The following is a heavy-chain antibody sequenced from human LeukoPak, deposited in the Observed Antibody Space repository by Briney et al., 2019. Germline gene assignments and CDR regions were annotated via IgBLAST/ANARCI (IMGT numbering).Heavy chain of an antibody. Sequence: PSETLSLTCTVSGGSISSYYWSWIRQPPGKGLEWIGYIYYSGSTNYNPSLKSRLTISVDTSKNQFSLKLSSVTATDTAVYYCASLTTVTQGYFDSWSQGTLVTVSS. D-gene: IGHD4-17*01. CDR1: GGSISSYY. CDR2: IYYSGST. CDR3: ASLTTVTQGYFDS. J-gene: IGHJ4*02. V-gene: IGHV4-59*08.